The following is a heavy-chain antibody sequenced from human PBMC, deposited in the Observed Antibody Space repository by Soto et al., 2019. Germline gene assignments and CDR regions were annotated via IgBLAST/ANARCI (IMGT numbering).Heavy chain of an antibody. J-gene: IGHJ4*02. V-gene: IGHV4-30-2*01. CDR2: IYHSGSA. CDR1: GGSISSGGYS. Sequence: QLQLQESGSGLVKPSQTLSLTCAVSGGSISSGGYSWSWIRQPPGKGLEWIGYIYHSGSANYNPSLKSRVTMSVDTSKNQFSLGLSSVTAADTAVYYCARGPFSSGWHEEDFDYWGQGFLVTVSS. D-gene: IGHD3-22*01. CDR3: ARGPFSSGWHEEDFDY.